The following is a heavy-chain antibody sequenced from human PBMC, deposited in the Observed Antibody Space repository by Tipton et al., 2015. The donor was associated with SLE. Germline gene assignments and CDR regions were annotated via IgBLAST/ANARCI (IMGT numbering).Heavy chain of an antibody. CDR3: ARQAYYSSGYADY. CDR1: GYSISTGYY. D-gene: IGHD3-22*01. J-gene: IGHJ4*02. V-gene: IGHV4-38-2*02. CDR2: MYQTGNT. Sequence: TLSLTCTVSGYSISTGYYWGWIRQPPGKGLEWIGNMYQTGNTDYNPSLKSRVTISIDTSKNQFSLKLSAVTAADTAVYYCARQAYYSSGYADYWGQGTLVTVSS.